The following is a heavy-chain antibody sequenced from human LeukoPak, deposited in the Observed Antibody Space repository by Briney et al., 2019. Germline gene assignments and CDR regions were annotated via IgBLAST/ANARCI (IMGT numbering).Heavy chain of an antibody. D-gene: IGHD4-17*01. CDR3: ARDYGDYGGTFDI. CDR2: ISYDGSNK. V-gene: IGHV3-30-3*01. J-gene: IGHJ3*02. Sequence: QPGGSLRLSCAASGFTFSSFVICWVRQAPGKALEWVAVISYDGSNKYYADSVKGRFTISRDNSKNTLYLQMNSLRPEDTAVYYCARDYGDYGGTFDIWGRGTMVTVSS. CDR1: GFTFSSFV.